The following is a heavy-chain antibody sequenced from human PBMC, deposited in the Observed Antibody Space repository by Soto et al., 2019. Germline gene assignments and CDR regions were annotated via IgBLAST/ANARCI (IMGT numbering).Heavy chain of an antibody. Sequence: SVNVSCRASGGTFIIYAISWVRQAPGQGLEWMGGIIPIFGTANYAQKFQGRVTITADKSTSTAYMELSSLRSEDTAVYYCARIERRCSGGRCYSAPWGQGTLVTVSS. CDR2: IIPIFGTA. CDR3: ARIERRCSGGRCYSAP. D-gene: IGHD2-15*01. CDR1: GGTFIIYA. V-gene: IGHV1-69*06. J-gene: IGHJ5*02.